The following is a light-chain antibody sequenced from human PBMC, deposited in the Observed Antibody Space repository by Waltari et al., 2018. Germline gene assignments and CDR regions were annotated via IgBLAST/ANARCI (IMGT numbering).Light chain of an antibody. J-gene: IGLJ2*01. Sequence: QSALTPPASVSGSPGQAIIIPCTGTGRDVRGYDYVSWYQQYPGKAPRLIIYDVYNRPSGVSNRFSGSKSDNTASLTISGLQAEDESVYYCSSYTSSGVVFGGGTKLTVL. V-gene: IGLV2-14*01. CDR3: SSYTSSGVV. CDR1: GRDVRGYDY. CDR2: DVY.